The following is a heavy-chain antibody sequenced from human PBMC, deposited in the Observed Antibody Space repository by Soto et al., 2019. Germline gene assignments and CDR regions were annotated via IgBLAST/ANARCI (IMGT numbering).Heavy chain of an antibody. Sequence: SXTLSLTCAVYGESFSPYYWNWIRQPPGRGLELIGEINHSGSTNYNPSLKSRVTISVDTSKNQFSLKLSSLTAADSATYFCARSTTVSSTLLEHWGQGTRVTVSS. CDR3: ARSTTVSSTLLEH. CDR2: INHSGST. D-gene: IGHD1-26*01. V-gene: IGHV4-34*01. J-gene: IGHJ1*01. CDR1: GESFSPYY.